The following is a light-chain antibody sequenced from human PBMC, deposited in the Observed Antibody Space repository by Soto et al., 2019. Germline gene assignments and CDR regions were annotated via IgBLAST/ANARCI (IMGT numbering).Light chain of an antibody. CDR3: QQCGSSST. CDR2: NAF. J-gene: IGKJ5*01. V-gene: IGKV3D-20*02. Sequence: MVLTQSPATLSVSPGDTATLSCSASQGVSSNLAWYQQKPGQAPRLLIYNAFTRATGIPDRFSGSGSGTDFTLTISRLEPEDFAVYYCQQCGSSSTFGQGTRLEIK. CDR1: QGVSSN.